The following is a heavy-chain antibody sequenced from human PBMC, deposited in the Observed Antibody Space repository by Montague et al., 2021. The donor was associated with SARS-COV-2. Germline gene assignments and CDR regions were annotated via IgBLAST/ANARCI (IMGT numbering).Heavy chain of an antibody. CDR1: GGSISGYY. D-gene: IGHD3-16*01. Sequence: SETLSLTCSVSGGSISGYYWSWIRQPPGKGLEGMGCIYHSGDTKYNPSLKSRGSISLDTSKNQFSLRLSSVTAADTAVYYCAREYRIELWQTNWYFGLWGRGTLVTVSS. CDR2: IYHSGDT. V-gene: IGHV4-59*01. CDR3: AREYRIELWQTNWYFGL. J-gene: IGHJ2*01.